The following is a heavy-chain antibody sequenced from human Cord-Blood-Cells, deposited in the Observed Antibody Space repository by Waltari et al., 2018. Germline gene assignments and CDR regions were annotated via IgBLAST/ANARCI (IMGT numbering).Heavy chain of an antibody. CDR3: ARVGSIAATTNWFDP. J-gene: IGHJ5*02. V-gene: IGHV1-69*01. Sequence: QVQLVQSGAEVKKPGSSVKVSCKASGGTFSSYAISWVRQAPGQGLEWMGGIIPIFGTANYAQKFQGRVTITADESTSTAYMKLSSLRSEDTAVYYCARVGSIAATTNWFDPWGQGTLVTVSS. CDR1: GGTFSSYA. CDR2: IIPIFGTA. D-gene: IGHD6-13*01.